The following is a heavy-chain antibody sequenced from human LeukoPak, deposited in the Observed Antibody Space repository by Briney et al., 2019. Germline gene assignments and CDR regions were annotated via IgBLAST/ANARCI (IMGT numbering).Heavy chain of an antibody. CDR2: IHNSGST. Sequence: SETLSLTCTVSGGSIGNFYWSWIRQPPGKGLEWIGYIHNSGSTKYNPSLKSRVTISVVTAKNQFSPKVSSVTAADTAVYYCARSPYYDSSGINFDYWGQGTLVTVSS. CDR1: GGSIGNFY. D-gene: IGHD3-22*01. V-gene: IGHV4-59*01. CDR3: ARSPYYDSSGINFDY. J-gene: IGHJ4*02.